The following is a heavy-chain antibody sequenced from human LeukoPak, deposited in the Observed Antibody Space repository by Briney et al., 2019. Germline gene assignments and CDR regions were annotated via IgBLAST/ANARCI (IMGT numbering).Heavy chain of an antibody. V-gene: IGHV3-7*01. CDR1: GFTFSSYW. CDR3: ALRNFGVVITHDY. D-gene: IGHD3-3*01. CDR2: IKQDGSEK. Sequence: PGGSLRLSCAASGFTFSSYWMSWVRQAPGKGLEWVANIKQDGSEKYYVDSVKGRFTISRDNAKNSLYLQMNSLRAEDTAVYYCALRNFGVVITHDYWGQGTLVTVSS. J-gene: IGHJ4*02.